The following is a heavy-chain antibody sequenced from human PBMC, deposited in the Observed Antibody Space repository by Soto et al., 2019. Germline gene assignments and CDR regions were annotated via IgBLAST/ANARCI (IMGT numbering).Heavy chain of an antibody. V-gene: IGHV1-69*12. J-gene: IGHJ6*02. CDR1: GGTFSSYA. D-gene: IGHD6-19*01. Sequence: QVQLVQSGAEVKKPGSSVQVSCKASGGTFSSYAISWVRQAPGQGLEWMGGIIPIFGKANYAQKFQGRVTITAHESTSTAYMELTSLRSEDTAVYYCASSSVAGVYYYYGMDVWGQGTTVTVSS. CDR3: ASSSVAGVYYYYGMDV. CDR2: IIPIFGKA.